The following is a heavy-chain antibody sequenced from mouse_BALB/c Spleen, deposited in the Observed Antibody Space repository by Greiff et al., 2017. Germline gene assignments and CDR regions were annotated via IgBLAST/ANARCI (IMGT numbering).Heavy chain of an antibody. Sequence: EVKLVESGPGLVKPSQSLSLTCTVTGYSITSDYAWYLIRPFPGNKLEWMGYISYSGSTSYNPSLKSRISITRDTAKNQFFLQLNAVTTEDTATYYGAYVNANCFGYRGEGATLTVSS. J-gene: IGHJ2*01. D-gene: IGHD2-1*01. CDR2: ISYSGST. CDR1: GYSITSDYA. CDR3: AYVNANCFGY. V-gene: IGHV3-2*02.